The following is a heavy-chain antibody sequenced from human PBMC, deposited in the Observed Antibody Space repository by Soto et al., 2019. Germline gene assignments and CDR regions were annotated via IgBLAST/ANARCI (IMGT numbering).Heavy chain of an antibody. CDR1: GFPFSIFG. J-gene: IGHJ4*02. CDR2: ISYDGGNK. Sequence: QVQLVESGGGVVQPGGSLRLSCAASGFPFSIFGMHWVRQAPGKGLDRVALISYDGGNKYSADPVKGRFAISRDNSKNTLYLHMNSLRAEDTAVYYCAKVSTYSGSGHFDYWGQGSLVTVSS. V-gene: IGHV3-30*18. D-gene: IGHD5-12*01. CDR3: AKVSTYSGSGHFDY.